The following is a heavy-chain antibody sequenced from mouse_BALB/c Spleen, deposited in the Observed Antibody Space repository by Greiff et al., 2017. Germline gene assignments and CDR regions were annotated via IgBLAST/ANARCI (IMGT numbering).Heavy chain of an antibody. CDR3: AREEDYDYAMDY. J-gene: IGHJ4*01. V-gene: IGHV5-6-5*01. CDR1: GFTFSSYA. CDR2: ISSGGST. Sequence: DVKLVESGGGLVKPGGSLKLSCAASGFTFSSYAMSWVRQTPEKRLEWVASISSGGSTYYPDSVKGRFTISRDNARNILYLQMSSLRSEDTAMYYCAREEDYDYAMDYWGQGTSVTVSS. D-gene: IGHD1-1*02.